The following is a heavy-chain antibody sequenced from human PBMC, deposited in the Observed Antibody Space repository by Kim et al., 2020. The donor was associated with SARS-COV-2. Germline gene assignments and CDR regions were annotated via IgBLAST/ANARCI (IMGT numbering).Heavy chain of an antibody. V-gene: IGHV3-23*03. Sequence: GGSLRLSCAASGFTFRSYGMSWVRQAPGKGLEWVSVIYSGGSNTYYADSVKGRFTISRDNSKNTLYLLMNSLTSEYTAVYYCAKGRYCSGGSCYPAAFDIWGQGTVVTVSS. J-gene: IGHJ3*02. CDR2: IYSGGSNT. CDR3: AKGRYCSGGSCYPAAFDI. D-gene: IGHD2-15*01. CDR1: GFTFRSYG.